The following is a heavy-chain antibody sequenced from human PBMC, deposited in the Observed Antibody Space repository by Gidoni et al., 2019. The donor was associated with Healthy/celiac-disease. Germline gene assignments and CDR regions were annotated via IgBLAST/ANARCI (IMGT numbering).Heavy chain of an antibody. Sequence: QVQLVQSGAEVKKPGSSVQVSCKASGGTFSSYAISWVRQAPGQGLEWMGGIIPIFGTANYAQKFQGRVTMTADKSTSTAYMELSILRSEDTAVYYCASVPEMATNRAGYYYYGMDVWGQGTTVTVSS. CDR1: GGTFSSYA. D-gene: IGHD5-12*01. V-gene: IGHV1-69*06. CDR2: IIPIFGTA. J-gene: IGHJ6*02. CDR3: ASVPEMATNRAGYYYYGMDV.